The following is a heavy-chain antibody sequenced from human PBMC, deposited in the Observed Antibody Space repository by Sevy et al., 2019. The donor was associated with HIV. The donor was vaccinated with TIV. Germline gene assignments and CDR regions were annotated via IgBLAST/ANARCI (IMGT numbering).Heavy chain of an antibody. D-gene: IGHD6-13*01. J-gene: IGHJ6*02. V-gene: IGHV1-8*01. CDR2: MNPNSGNT. CDR3: ARGGGGSGSWMALYYYYGMDV. Sequence: ASVKVSCKASGYTFTSYDINWVRQATGQGLEWMGWMNPNSGNTGYAQKFQGRVTMTRNTSISTAYMELNSRRSEDTAVYYCARGGGGSGSWMALYYYYGMDVWGQGTTVTVSS. CDR1: GYTFTSYD.